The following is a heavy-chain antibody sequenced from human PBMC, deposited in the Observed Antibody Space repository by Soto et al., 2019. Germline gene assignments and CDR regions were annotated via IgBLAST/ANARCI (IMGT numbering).Heavy chain of an antibody. CDR2: ISSKGGST. CDR3: VKDRLKFFSGGSCYSFDY. D-gene: IGHD2-15*01. CDR1: GFTFSSCA. J-gene: IGHJ4*02. V-gene: IGHV3-64D*06. Sequence: GGSLRLSCSASGFTFSSCAMHWVRQAPGKGLVYVSAISSKGGSTYYADSVKGRFTISRDNSKNTLYLQMSSLRAEDTAVYYCVKDRLKFFSGGSCYSFDYWGQVNLVTV.